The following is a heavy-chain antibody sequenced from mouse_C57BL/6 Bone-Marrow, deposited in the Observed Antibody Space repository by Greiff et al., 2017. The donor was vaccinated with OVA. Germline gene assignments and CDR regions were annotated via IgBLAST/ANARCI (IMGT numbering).Heavy chain of an antibody. CDR3: ARGQLRLRYYFDY. V-gene: IGHV1-61*01. CDR1: GYTFTSYW. D-gene: IGHD3-2*02. CDR2: IYPSDSET. Sequence: QVQLQQPGAELVRPGSSVKLSCKASGYTFTSYWMDWVQQRPGQGLEWIGNIYPSDSETHYNQKFKDKATLTVDKSSSTAYMQLSSLTSEDSAVYYCARGQLRLRYYFDYWGQGTTLTVSS. J-gene: IGHJ2*01.